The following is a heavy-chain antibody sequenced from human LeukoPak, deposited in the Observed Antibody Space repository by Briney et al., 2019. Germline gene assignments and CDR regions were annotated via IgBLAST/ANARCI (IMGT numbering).Heavy chain of an antibody. CDR2: ISSNGGST. CDR1: GFTFSSYV. CDR3: ARGGGYCGASCYGIDN. J-gene: IGHJ4*02. Sequence: GESLRLSCAASGFTFSSYVMHWVRQAPGKGLEYVSTISSNGGSTYYANSMKGRFTISRDNSKNTLYLQMGSLRAVDMAVYYCARGGGYCGASCYGIDNWGQGTLVTVSS. D-gene: IGHD2-15*01. V-gene: IGHV3-64*01.